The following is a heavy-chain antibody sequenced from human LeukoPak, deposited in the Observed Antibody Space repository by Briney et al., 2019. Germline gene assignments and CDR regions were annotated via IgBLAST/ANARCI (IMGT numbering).Heavy chain of an antibody. D-gene: IGHD2-2*01. J-gene: IGHJ6*03. CDR3: ARMPSTEIYYYYYMDV. CDR2: ISGSGVST. CDR1: GFTFSSYT. Sequence: GGSPRLSCAASGFTFSSYTMNWVRQAPGKGLEWVSGISGSGVSTYYADSVKGRFTTSRDNSKNTLYLQMNSLRAEDTAVYFCARMPSTEIYYYYYMDVWGKGTTVTVSS. V-gene: IGHV3-23*01.